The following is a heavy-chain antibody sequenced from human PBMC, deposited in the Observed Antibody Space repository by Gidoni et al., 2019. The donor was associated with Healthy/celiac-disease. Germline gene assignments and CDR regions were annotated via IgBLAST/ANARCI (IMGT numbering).Heavy chain of an antibody. V-gene: IGHV4-34*01. CDR1: GGSFSFYY. D-gene: IGHD6-13*01. J-gene: IGHJ5*02. CDR3: ARGRPTKHIAGYWFDP. CDR2: INHSGNT. Sequence: QVQLQQWCAGLLKPSEPLSLTCAVYGGSFSFYYWSWIRQPPGKGMEWIGEINHSGNTNYNPSLKSRVTISVDTSKNQFSLKLSSVTAADTAVYYCARGRPTKHIAGYWFDPWGQGTLVTVSS.